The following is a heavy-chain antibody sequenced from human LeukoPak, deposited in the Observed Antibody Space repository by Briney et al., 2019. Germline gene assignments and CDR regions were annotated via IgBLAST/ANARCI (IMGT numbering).Heavy chain of an antibody. J-gene: IGHJ3*02. V-gene: IGHV1-18*01. D-gene: IGHD1-26*01. CDR3: AIPAVGAHEAFDI. CDR1: GYTYTSYG. Sequence: VASVKVSCKASGYTYTSYGISWVRQAPGQGLEWMGWISAYNGNTNYAQKLQGRVTVTTDTSTSTAYMELRSLRSDDTAVYYCAIPAVGAHEAFDIWGQGTMVTVSS. CDR2: ISAYNGNT.